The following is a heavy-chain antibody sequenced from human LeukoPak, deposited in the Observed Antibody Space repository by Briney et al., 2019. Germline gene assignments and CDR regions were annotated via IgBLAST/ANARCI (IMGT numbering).Heavy chain of an antibody. Sequence: SETLSLTCTVSGGSISGYYWSWIRQPPGKGLEWIGYIYYSGSTNYNPSLKSRVTISVDTSKNQFSLKLSSVTAADTAVYYCARGRGYYDFWSGYYTSRDYYYYYYMDVWGKGTTVTVSS. CDR2: IYYSGST. CDR3: ARGRGYYDFWSGYYTSRDYYYYYYMDV. CDR1: GGSISGYY. J-gene: IGHJ6*03. D-gene: IGHD3-3*01. V-gene: IGHV4-59*01.